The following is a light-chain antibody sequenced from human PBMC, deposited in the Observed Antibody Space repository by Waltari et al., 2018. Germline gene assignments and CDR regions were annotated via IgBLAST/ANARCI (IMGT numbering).Light chain of an antibody. J-gene: IGKJ2*01. V-gene: IGKV3-15*01. CDR2: GAS. CDR3: QQYNNWPQT. Sequence: EIVMTHSTATLSVSPGERATLSCRASQSVSSNLAWYQQKPGQAPRLLIYGASTRATGIPARFSGSGSGTEFTLTISSMQSEDFAVYYCQQYNNWPQTFGQGTKLEIK. CDR1: QSVSSN.